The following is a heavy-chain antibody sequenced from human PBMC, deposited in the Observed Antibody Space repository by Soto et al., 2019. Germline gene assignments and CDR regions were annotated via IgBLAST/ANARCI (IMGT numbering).Heavy chain of an antibody. V-gene: IGHV3-30*18. CDR3: AKDKRSAVGAPNGGFDP. Sequence: TFSSYCIHWVRRARGHGLEWVAVISYDGSNKYSADSVKGRFTISRDNSQNTLYLQMNSLRAEDTAVYYCAKDKRSAVGAPNGGFDPWGQGTLVTASS. CDR2: ISYDGSNK. J-gene: IGHJ5*02. D-gene: IGHD1-26*01. CDR1: TFSSYC.